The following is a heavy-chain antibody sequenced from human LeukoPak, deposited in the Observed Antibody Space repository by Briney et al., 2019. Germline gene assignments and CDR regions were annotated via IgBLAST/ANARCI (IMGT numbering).Heavy chain of an antibody. CDR1: GGSISSYY. J-gene: IGHJ4*02. Sequence: SETLSLTCTVSGGSISSYYWSWIRQPPGKGLEWIGYIYYSGSTNYNPSLKSRVTISVDTSKNQFSLKLSSVTAADTAVYYCARGGEGTMITFGGVIVNYYFDYWGQGTLVTVSS. CDR3: ARGGEGTMITFGGVIVNYYFDY. CDR2: IYYSGST. V-gene: IGHV4-59*08. D-gene: IGHD3-16*02.